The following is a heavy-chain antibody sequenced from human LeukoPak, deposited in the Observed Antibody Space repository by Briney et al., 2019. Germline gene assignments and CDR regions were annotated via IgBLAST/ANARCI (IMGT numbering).Heavy chain of an antibody. CDR1: GFTFSSYG. J-gene: IGHJ6*03. D-gene: IGHD5-12*01. CDR3: AKSAQHGGYDEYYYYYMDA. Sequence: PGGSLRLSCAASGFTFSSYGMSWVRQAPGKGLEWVSAISGSGGSTYYADSVKGRFTISRDNSKNTLYLQMNSLRAEDTAVYYCAKSAQHGGYDEYYYYYMDAWGKGTTVTISS. V-gene: IGHV3-23*01. CDR2: ISGSGGST.